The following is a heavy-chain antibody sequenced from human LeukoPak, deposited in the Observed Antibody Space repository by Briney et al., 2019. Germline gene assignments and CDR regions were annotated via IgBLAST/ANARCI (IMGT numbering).Heavy chain of an antibody. Sequence: GGSLRLSCAASGFTFSDYYMSWIRQAPGKGLEWVSYISSSSTYTNYADSGKGRFTIYRDNAKNSLYLQMNSLRAEDTAVYYCATSVDTALDFDYWGQGTLVTVSS. CDR2: ISSSSTYT. J-gene: IGHJ4*02. V-gene: IGHV3-11*03. D-gene: IGHD5-18*01. CDR3: ATSVDTALDFDY. CDR1: GFTFSDYY.